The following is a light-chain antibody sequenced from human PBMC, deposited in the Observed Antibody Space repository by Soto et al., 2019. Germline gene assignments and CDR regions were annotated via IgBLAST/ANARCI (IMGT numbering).Light chain of an antibody. J-gene: IGKJ3*01. CDR3: QQSYSTPFT. CDR2: AAS. Sequence: DIQLTQSPSALSASVGDSVTIACRASQSVSRYLSWYQHKPGRAPKLLLYAASNLQSEVPSRFRGGGSGTDFTLTISSLQPEDFATYFCQQSYSTPFTFGPGTKVDIK. CDR1: QSVSRY. V-gene: IGKV1-39*01.